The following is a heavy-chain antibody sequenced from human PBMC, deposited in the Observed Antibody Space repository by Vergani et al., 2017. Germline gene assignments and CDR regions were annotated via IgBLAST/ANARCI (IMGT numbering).Heavy chain of an antibody. D-gene: IGHD3-22*01. V-gene: IGHV1-46*01. CDR2: INPSGGST. CDR1: GYTFTSYY. J-gene: IGHJ4*02. Sequence: VQLVQSGAEVKKPGASVKVSCKASGYTFTSYYMHWVRQAPGQGLAWMGIINPSGGSTSYAQKFQGRVTMTRDTSTSTVYMELSSLRSEDTAVYSCAREGGHLYDISGYTKVFDYWGQGTLVTVSS. CDR3: AREGGHLYDISGYTKVFDY.